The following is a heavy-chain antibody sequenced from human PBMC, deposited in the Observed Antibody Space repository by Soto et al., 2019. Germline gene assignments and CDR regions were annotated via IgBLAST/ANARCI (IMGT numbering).Heavy chain of an antibody. V-gene: IGHV1-18*01. CDR3: ARVIPGAEAWFDP. D-gene: IGHD2-2*01. Sequence: ASVKVSCRASGNTFTNFGVTWVRQAPGQGLEWMGWISAYTDDPNYAQKFQGRVTMTIDTSTSTAYLDLRSLTSDDTAVYYCARVIPGAEAWFDPWGQGTLVTVSS. CDR1: GNTFTNFG. J-gene: IGHJ5*02. CDR2: ISAYTDDP.